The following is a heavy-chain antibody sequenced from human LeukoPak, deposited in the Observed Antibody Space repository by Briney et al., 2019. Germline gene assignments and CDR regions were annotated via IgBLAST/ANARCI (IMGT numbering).Heavy chain of an antibody. CDR3: ARHAGVARPFDY. CDR2: IYYSGST. J-gene: IGHJ4*02. V-gene: IGHV4-59*08. D-gene: IGHD6-6*01. CDR1: GGSISSYY. Sequence: PSETLSLTCTVSGGSISSYYWSWIWQPPGKGLEWIGYIYYSGSTTYNPSLKSRVTISVDTSKNQFSLKLSSVTAADTAVYYCARHAGVARPFDYWGQGTLVTVSS.